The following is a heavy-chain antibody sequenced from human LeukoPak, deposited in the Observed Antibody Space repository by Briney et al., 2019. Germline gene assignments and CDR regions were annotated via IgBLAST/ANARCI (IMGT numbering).Heavy chain of an antibody. Sequence: SETLSLTCTVSDYYISSGHYWGWIRQPPGKGLEWIGNIHHAGATYYNPSLKSRVTISVDTSKNQFSLKLSSVTAADTAVYYCRTYSSSWYYFDYWGQGTLVTVSS. CDR1: DYYISSGHY. CDR3: RTYSSSWYYFDY. V-gene: IGHV4-38-2*02. CDR2: IHHAGAT. J-gene: IGHJ4*02. D-gene: IGHD6-13*01.